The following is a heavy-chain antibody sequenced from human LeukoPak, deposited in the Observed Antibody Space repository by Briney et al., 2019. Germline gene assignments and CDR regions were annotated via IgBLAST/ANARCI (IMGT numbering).Heavy chain of an antibody. CDR3: ARESVTRRYSSSWYYFDY. CDR1: GFTVSSNY. V-gene: IGHV3-66*01. Sequence: SGGSLRLSCAASGFTVSSNYMSWVRQAPGKGLEWVSVIYSGGSTYYADSVKGRFTISRDNSKNTLYLQMNSLRAEDTAVYYCARESVTRRYSSSWYYFDYWGQGTLVTVSS. CDR2: IYSGGST. J-gene: IGHJ4*02. D-gene: IGHD6-13*01.